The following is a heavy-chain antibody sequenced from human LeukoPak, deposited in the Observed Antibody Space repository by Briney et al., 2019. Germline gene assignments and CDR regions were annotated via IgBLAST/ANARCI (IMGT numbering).Heavy chain of an antibody. CDR1: GGSFSGYY. V-gene: IGHV4-34*01. Sequence: SETLSLTCAVYGGSFSGYYWSWIRQPPGKGLEWIGEINHSGSTNYNPSLKSRVTISVGTSKNQFSLKLSSVTAADTAVYYCARARGNRFDPWGQGTLVTVSS. J-gene: IGHJ5*02. CDR2: INHSGST. CDR3: ARARGNRFDP.